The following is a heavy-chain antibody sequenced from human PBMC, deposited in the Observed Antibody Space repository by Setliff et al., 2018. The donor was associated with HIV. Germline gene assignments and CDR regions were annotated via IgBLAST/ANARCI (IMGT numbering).Heavy chain of an antibody. D-gene: IGHD3-10*01. J-gene: IGHJ4*02. CDR1: GYTFTDYY. V-gene: IGHV1-69-2*01. CDR2: VDPKNGDT. Sequence: GASVKVSCKASGYTFTDYYMHWVQQAPAKGFEWMGRVDPKNGDTIYAEKLRGRVTITADTSTDTAYMELGSLRSEDTAIYYCATLDYYGSATYNLALHYWGQGTQVTVSS. CDR3: ATLDYYGSATYNLALHY.